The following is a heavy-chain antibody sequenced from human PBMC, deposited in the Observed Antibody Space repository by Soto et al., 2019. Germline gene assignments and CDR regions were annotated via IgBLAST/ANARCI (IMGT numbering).Heavy chain of an antibody. J-gene: IGHJ6*02. CDR2: IIPTLGTP. V-gene: IGHV1-69*01. CDR3: ARAAFRSGYYGYYYGMDV. D-gene: IGHD3-3*01. CDR1: GGTFSTHA. Sequence: QVQLVQSGAEVKKPGSSVKVSCKASGGTFSTHAISWVRQAPGQGLEWLGGIIPTLGTPNYAQKFQGRVTVTADEDTSTSYMELIRLTSEDTAVYYCARAAFRSGYYGYYYGMDVWGQGTAVNV.